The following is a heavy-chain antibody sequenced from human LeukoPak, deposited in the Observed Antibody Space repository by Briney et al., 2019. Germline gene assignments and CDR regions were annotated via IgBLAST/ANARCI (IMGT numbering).Heavy chain of an antibody. J-gene: IGHJ4*02. V-gene: IGHV3-30-3*01. CDR1: GFTFSSYA. D-gene: IGHD3-10*01. CDR2: ISYDGSNK. CDR3: AKDRDRGVMIPGDFDY. Sequence: PGGSLRLSCAASGFTFSSYAMHWVRQAPGKGLEWVAVISYDGSNKYYADSVKGRFTISRDNSKNTLYLQMNSLRAEDTAVYYCAKDRDRGVMIPGDFDYWGQGTLVTVSS.